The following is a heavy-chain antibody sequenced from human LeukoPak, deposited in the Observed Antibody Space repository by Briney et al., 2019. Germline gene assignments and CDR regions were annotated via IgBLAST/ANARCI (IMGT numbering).Heavy chain of an antibody. V-gene: IGHV3-21*01. J-gene: IGHJ4*02. CDR2: ISSSSSYI. Sequence: PGGSLRLSCAASGFTFSSYSLNWVRQAPGKGLELVSSISSSSSYIYYADSVKGRFTISRDNAKNSMYLQMNSLRPEDTAVYYCARWDIRGTAHQLDYWGQGTLVTVSS. CDR1: GFTFSSYS. D-gene: IGHD5-12*01. CDR3: ARWDIRGTAHQLDY.